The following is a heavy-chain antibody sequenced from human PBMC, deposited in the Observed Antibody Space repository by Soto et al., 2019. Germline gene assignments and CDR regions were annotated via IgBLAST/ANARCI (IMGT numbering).Heavy chain of an antibody. V-gene: IGHV1-69*06. CDR3: ARDLYSTSWYVRALDM. CDR2: IIPIFGTA. J-gene: IGHJ3*02. D-gene: IGHD6-13*01. CDR1: GGTFSSYA. Sequence: ASVKVSCKASGGTFSSYAISWVRQAPGQGLEWMGGIIPIFGTANYAQKFQGRVTITADTSTSTVFLELSSLRSGDTAVYYCARDLYSTSWYVRALDMWGQGTMVTVSS.